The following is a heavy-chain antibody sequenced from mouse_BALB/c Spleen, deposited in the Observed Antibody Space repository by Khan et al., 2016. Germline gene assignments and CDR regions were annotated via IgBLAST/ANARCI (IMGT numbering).Heavy chain of an antibody. CDR3: VRRAPRWFFDV. Sequence: EVQLQESGPSLVKPSQTLSLTCSVTGDSITSGYWNWIRKFPGNKLEYMGYMSYSGTTYYNPSLKSRISITRDTSKNQYYLQLNSVTTEDTATYXCVRRAPRWFFDVWGAGTTVTVSS. D-gene: IGHD3-3*01. CDR1: GDSITSGY. V-gene: IGHV3-8*02. J-gene: IGHJ1*01. CDR2: MSYSGTT.